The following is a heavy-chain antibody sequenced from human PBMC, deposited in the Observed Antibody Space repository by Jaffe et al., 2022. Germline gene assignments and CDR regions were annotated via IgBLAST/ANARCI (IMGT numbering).Heavy chain of an antibody. V-gene: IGHV3-9*01. D-gene: IGHD4-17*01. J-gene: IGHJ3*02. Sequence: EVQLVESGGGLVQPGRSLRLSCAASGFTFDDYAMHWVRQAPGKGLEWVSGISWNSGRIGYADSVKGRFTISRDNAKNSLYLQMNSLTDEDTALYYCAKDCYGDYVMGHAFDIWGQGTMVTVSS. CDR1: GFTFDDYA. CDR3: AKDCYGDYVMGHAFDI. CDR2: ISWNSGRI.